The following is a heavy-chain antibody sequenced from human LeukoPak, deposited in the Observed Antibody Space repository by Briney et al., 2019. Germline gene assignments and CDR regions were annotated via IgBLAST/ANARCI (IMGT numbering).Heavy chain of an antibody. V-gene: IGHV1-46*01. CDR1: GYTFTSYH. J-gene: IGHJ4*02. D-gene: IGHD2-8*01. CDR2: VNLSGGST. Sequence: ASVKVSCKASGYTFTSYHMHWVRQAPGQGLEWMGKVNLSGGSTTYAQKFQGRVTMTRDTSTSTVYMELSSLRSEDTAVYYCARDYVDDIPMIKDYWGQGTLVTVSS. CDR3: ARDYVDDIPMIKDY.